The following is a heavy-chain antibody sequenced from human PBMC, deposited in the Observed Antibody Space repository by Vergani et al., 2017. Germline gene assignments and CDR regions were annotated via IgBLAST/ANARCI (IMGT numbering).Heavy chain of an antibody. CDR2: ISAYNGNT. V-gene: IGHV1-2*02. J-gene: IGHJ4*02. D-gene: IGHD5-18*01. CDR1: GYTFTGYY. CDR3: ARLRSAMVTAARY. Sequence: QVQLVQSGAEVKKTGASVKVSCKASGYTFTGYYMHWVRQAPGQGLEWMGWISAYNGNTNYAQKFQGRVTMTRDTSISTAYMELSRLRSDDTAVYYCARLRSAMVTAARYWGQGTLVAVSS.